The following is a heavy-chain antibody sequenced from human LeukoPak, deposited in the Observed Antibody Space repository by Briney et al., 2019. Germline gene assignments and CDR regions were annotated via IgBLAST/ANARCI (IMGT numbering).Heavy chain of an antibody. CDR3: ASLGTDSTLTFDI. CDR1: GGTFSSYA. Sequence: ASVRVSCKASGGTFSSYAISWVRQAPGQGLEWMGGIIPIFGTANYAQKFQGRVTITTDESTSTAYMELSSLRSEDTAVYYCASLGTDSTLTFDIWGQGTMVTVSS. D-gene: IGHD7-27*01. V-gene: IGHV1-69*05. CDR2: IIPIFGTA. J-gene: IGHJ3*02.